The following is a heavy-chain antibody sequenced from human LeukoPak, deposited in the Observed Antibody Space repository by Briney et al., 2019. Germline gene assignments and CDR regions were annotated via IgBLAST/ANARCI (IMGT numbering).Heavy chain of an antibody. D-gene: IGHD6-13*01. V-gene: IGHV3-30*19. J-gene: IGHJ6*02. Sequence: GGSLRLSCAASGFTFSNYGMHWVRQAPGKGLEWVAVISHDGSYKYYADSVKGRFTISRDNSKNTLYVQMNSLRAEDTAVYYCAREIYSSSWSDRYGMDVWGQGTTVTVSS. CDR2: ISHDGSYK. CDR1: GFTFSNYG. CDR3: AREIYSSSWSDRYGMDV.